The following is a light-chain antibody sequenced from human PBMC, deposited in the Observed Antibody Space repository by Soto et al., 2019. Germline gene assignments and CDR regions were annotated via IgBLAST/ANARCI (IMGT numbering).Light chain of an antibody. CDR1: QSVSSSH. V-gene: IGKV3D-15*01. J-gene: IGKJ5*01. CDR2: GAS. CDR3: QQRHMWPIR. Sequence: IVVTQSPGTLSLSTRERATLSCRASQSVSSSHLAWYQQRPGQAPRLLIYGASTRATGIPARFSGSGSGTEFTLTISSLQPEDSAVYYCQQRHMWPIRFGQGTRLEIK.